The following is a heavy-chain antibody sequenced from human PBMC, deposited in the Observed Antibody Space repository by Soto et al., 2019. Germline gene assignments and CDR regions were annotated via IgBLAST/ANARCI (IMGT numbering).Heavy chain of an antibody. CDR2: IYSGGST. D-gene: IGHD5-18*01. CDR1: GFTFSSNY. Sequence: PGGSLSLSFAASGFTFSSNYMSWVLQAPGKGLEWVSVIYSGGSTYYADSVKGRFTISRDNSKNTLYLQMNSLRAEDTAVYYCATNWGTNSYGPGYYYYGMDVSGQGTTVTVSS. CDR3: ATNWGTNSYGPGYYYYGMDV. V-gene: IGHV3-53*01. J-gene: IGHJ6*02.